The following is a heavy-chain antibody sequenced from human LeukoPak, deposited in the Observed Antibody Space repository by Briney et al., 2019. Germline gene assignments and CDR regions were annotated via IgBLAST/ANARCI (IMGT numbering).Heavy chain of an antibody. D-gene: IGHD3-3*01. V-gene: IGHV3-9*01. CDR1: GFTFDDYA. CDR3: ARGPITIFGVVISSLIPYIDY. Sequence: PGRSLRLSCAASGFTFDDYAMHWVRQAPGKGLEWVSGISWNSGSIGYADSVKGRFTISRDNSKNTLYLQMNSLRAEDTAVYYCARGPITIFGVVISSLIPYIDYWGQGTLVTVSS. CDR2: ISWNSGSI. J-gene: IGHJ4*02.